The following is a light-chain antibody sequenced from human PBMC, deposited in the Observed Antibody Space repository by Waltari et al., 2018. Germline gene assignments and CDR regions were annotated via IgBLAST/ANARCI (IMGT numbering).Light chain of an antibody. CDR2: DVS. CDR1: SSDVGFYTY. CDR3: NSYAGSSSWV. Sequence: QSALTQPASESGSPGQSIPISCTGTSSDVGFYTYVSWYQQPPGKAPNLMIYDVSERPSGVSNRFSGSKSGNTASLTISGLQAEDEADYYCNSYAGSSSWVFGGGTKLTVL. J-gene: IGLJ3*02. V-gene: IGLV2-14*01.